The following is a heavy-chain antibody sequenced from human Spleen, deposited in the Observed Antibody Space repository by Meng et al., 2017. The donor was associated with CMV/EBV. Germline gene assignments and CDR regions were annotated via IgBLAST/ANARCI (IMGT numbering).Heavy chain of an antibody. CDR2: IFYTGNS. V-gene: IGHV4-39*01. J-gene: IGHJ5*02. CDR3: ARHRSVVVVSPATMDWFDP. D-gene: IGHD2-2*01. CDR1: TRSSYY. Sequence: TRSSYYWGWIRQPPGKGLEWIGTIFYTGNSYYNPSLKSRVTMSVDTSKNQFSLKLTSVTAADTAVYYCARHRSVVVVSPATMDWFDPWGQGTLVTVSS.